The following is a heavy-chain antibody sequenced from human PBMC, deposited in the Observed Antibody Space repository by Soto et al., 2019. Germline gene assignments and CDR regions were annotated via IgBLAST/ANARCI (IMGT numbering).Heavy chain of an antibody. J-gene: IGHJ4*02. Sequence: EVQLLESGGGLVQPGGSLRLSCAASGFTFSSYAMSWVRQAPGKVLEWVSAISGSGGSTYYADSVKGRFTISRDNSKNTLYLQMNSLRDEDTAVYYCVRSGYYESAFDYWGQGTLVTVSS. CDR1: GFTFSSYA. CDR2: ISGSGGST. CDR3: VRSGYYESAFDY. V-gene: IGHV3-23*01. D-gene: IGHD3-22*01.